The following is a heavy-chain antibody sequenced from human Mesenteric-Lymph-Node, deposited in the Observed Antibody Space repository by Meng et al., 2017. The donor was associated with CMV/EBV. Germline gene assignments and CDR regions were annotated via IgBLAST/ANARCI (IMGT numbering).Heavy chain of an antibody. CDR3: ARYSTSNAFDL. J-gene: IGHJ3*01. V-gene: IGHV3-66*02. D-gene: IGHD5-18*01. CDR1: GFSVSSNY. CDR2: IYTSGNT. Sequence: GESLKISCAASGFSVSSNYMSWVRQAPGKGLEWVSIIYTSGNTYDADSVKGRFTISRDNSKNTIYLQMNSLRAEDTAVYYCARYSTSNAFDLWGQGTMVTVSS.